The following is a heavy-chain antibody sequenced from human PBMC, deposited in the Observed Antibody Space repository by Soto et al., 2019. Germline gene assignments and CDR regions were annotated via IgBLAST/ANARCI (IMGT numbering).Heavy chain of an antibody. Sequence: QITLKESGPTLVKPTQTLTLTCTFSGFSLSTTGVGVGWIRQPPGKALEWLALIYWDDDKRYSPSLKSRLTITRDTSKNQVVLTMTNMDPVDTATYFCAHRLYDSSGYSFDYWGQGTLVTVSS. V-gene: IGHV2-5*02. D-gene: IGHD3-22*01. CDR2: IYWDDDK. CDR1: GFSLSTTGVG. CDR3: AHRLYDSSGYSFDY. J-gene: IGHJ4*02.